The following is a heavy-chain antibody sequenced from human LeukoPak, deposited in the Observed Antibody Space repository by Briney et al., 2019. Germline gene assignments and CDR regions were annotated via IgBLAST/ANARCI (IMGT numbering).Heavy chain of an antibody. D-gene: IGHD6-6*01. V-gene: IGHV1-2*02. CDR2: INPNSGAS. J-gene: IGHJ5*02. CDR3: ARERTAARNWFDP. Sequence: ASVKVSCKASGYTFTDYYIHWVRQAPGQGLEWMGWINPNSGASNYAQKFQGRVTMTRDTSISTAYMELRRLRSDDTAVYCCARERTAARNWFDPWGQGTLVTVSS. CDR1: GYTFTDYY.